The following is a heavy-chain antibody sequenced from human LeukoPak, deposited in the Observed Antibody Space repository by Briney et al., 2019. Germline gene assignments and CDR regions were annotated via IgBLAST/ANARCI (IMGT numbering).Heavy chain of an antibody. CDR3: TGCGGWRGATYCCDAFDI. CDR1: ADTSTAYF. CDR2: INPNSGDT. V-gene: IGHV1-2*02. D-gene: IGHD2-21*01. Sequence: ASVKVSCKASADTSTAYFMHWVRQAPGQGLEWMGWINPNSGDTVFAQKFQGRVTLTRDTSINTVYMELSGLTSDDTALYYCTGCGGWRGATYCCDAFDIWGQGTMVTVSS. J-gene: IGHJ3*02.